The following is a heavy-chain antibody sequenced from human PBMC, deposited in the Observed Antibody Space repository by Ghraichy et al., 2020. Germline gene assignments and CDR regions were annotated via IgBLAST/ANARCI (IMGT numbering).Heavy chain of an antibody. CDR1: GLIFSDAW. Sequence: GGSLRLSCAASGLIFSDAWMSWVRQAPGRGLEWVGRIKTRSSGGTTDYAAPVKGRFTISRDDYEKTLYLQMNGLKTDDTGLYYCTTLSMTVTHGGDYWGRGTLVTVSS. CDR2: IKTRSSGGTT. J-gene: IGHJ4*02. V-gene: IGHV3-15*01. CDR3: TTLSMTVTHGGDY. D-gene: IGHD4-17*01.